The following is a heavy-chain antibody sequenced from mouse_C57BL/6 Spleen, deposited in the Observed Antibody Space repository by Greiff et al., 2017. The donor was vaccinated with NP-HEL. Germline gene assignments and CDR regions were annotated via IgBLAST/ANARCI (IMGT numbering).Heavy chain of an antibody. CDR2: IHPNSGST. Sequence: QVHVKQSGAELVKPGASVKLSCKASGYTFTSYWMHWVKQRPGQGLEWIGMIHPNSGSTNYNEKFKSKATLTVDKSSSTAYMQLSSLTSEDSAVYYCARFFLDAMDYWGQGTSVTVSS. V-gene: IGHV1-64*01. J-gene: IGHJ4*01. CDR3: ARFFLDAMDY. CDR1: GYTFTSYW.